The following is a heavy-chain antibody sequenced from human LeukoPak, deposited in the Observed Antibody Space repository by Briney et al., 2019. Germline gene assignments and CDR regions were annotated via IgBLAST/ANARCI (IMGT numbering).Heavy chain of an antibody. D-gene: IGHD1-26*01. CDR3: AKDPGTYSGSLKRVLFDI. CDR2: ISYDGSNK. V-gene: IGHV3-30*18. CDR1: GFTFSSYG. Sequence: PGGSLRLSCAASGFTFSSYGMHWVRQAPGKGLEWVAVISYDGSNKYYADSVKGRFTISRDNSKNTLYLQMNSLRAEDTAVYYCAKDPGTYSGSLKRVLFDIWGQGTMVTVSS. J-gene: IGHJ3*02.